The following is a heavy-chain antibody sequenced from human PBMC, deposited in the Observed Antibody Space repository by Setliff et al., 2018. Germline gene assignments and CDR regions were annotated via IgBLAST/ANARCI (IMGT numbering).Heavy chain of an antibody. CDR3: AKADEGPRRASGSYYPLLWFDP. V-gene: IGHV4-59*01. Sequence: SETLSLTCTVSGGSISGYYWSWIRQPPGKELEWIGYIYYTGTTNYNPSLKSRVTISVDTSKNQFSLKLSSVTAADTALYYCAKADEGPRRASGSYYPLLWFDPWGQGTLVTVSS. CDR1: GGSISGYY. D-gene: IGHD3-10*01. CDR2: IYYTGTT. J-gene: IGHJ5*02.